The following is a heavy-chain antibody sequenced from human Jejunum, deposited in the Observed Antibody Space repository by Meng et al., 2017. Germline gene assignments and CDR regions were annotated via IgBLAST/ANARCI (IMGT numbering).Heavy chain of an antibody. V-gene: IGHV6-1*01. CDR1: GDSVSSNSAA. CDR3: ARKAVAVGTFDY. CDR2: TYYRSKWSS. J-gene: IGHJ4*02. D-gene: IGHD6-19*01. Sequence: QVRLQQPAPGLVKPSQTLSLTCAISGDSVSSNSAAWNWIRQSPSRGLEWLGRTYYRSKWSSDYAVSVRSRITINADTSKNQFSLQLNSVTPEDTAVYYCARKAVAVGTFDYWGQGTLVTVSS.